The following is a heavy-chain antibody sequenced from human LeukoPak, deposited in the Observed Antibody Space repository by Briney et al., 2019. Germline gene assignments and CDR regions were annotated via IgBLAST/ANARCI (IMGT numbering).Heavy chain of an antibody. Sequence: GGSLRLSCAASGFTFSSYAMSWVRQAPGKGLEWVSAISGSGGSTYYADSVKGRFTISRDNSKNTLYLQMNSLRAEDTAVYYCARGGSYLSAFGIWGQGTMVTVSS. V-gene: IGHV3-23*01. J-gene: IGHJ3*02. CDR2: ISGSGGST. D-gene: IGHD1-26*01. CDR3: ARGGSYLSAFGI. CDR1: GFTFSSYA.